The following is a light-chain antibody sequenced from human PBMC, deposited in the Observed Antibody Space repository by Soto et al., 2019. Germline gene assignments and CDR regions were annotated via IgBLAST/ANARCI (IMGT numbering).Light chain of an antibody. V-gene: IGKV4-1*01. J-gene: IGKJ2*01. CDR2: WAS. CDR1: QSVLYTSNNKNY. CDR3: QQYESTPPT. Sequence: DIVMTQSPDSLAVSLGERATINCKSSQSVLYTSNNKNYLAWYQQRPGQPPKLLIYWASTRESGVPDRFSGSGSGTDFTLTITSLQAEDVAVYYCQQYESTPPTFRQATKLEIK.